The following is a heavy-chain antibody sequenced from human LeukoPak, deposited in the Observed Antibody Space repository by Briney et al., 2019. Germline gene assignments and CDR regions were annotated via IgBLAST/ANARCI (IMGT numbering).Heavy chain of an antibody. J-gene: IGHJ4*02. CDR3: ARDVDTVLRGVTVPGDS. Sequence: GASVKVSCKASGYTFTGYYMHWVRQAPGQGLEWMGWINPNSGDTNYAQKFQGRVTMTRDTSISTAYMELSRLRFDDTAVYYCARDVDTVLRGVTVPGDSWGQGTLVTVSS. V-gene: IGHV1-2*02. CDR1: GYTFTGYY. CDR2: INPNSGDT. D-gene: IGHD3-10*01.